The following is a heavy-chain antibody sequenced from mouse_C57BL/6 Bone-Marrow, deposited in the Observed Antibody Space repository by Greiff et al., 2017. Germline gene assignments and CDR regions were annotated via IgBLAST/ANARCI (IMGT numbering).Heavy chain of an antibody. D-gene: IGHD2-10*02. CDR1: GYTFTDYE. CDR2: IDPETGGT. J-gene: IGHJ1*03. CDR3: TEYDRDFDV. V-gene: IGHV1-15*01. Sequence: QVQLQQSGAELVRPGASVTLSCKASGYTFTDYEMHWVKQTPVHGLEWIGAIDPETGGTAYNQKFKGKAILTADNSSSTAYLELRSLTSEDSAVYYCTEYDRDFDVWGTGTTVTVSS.